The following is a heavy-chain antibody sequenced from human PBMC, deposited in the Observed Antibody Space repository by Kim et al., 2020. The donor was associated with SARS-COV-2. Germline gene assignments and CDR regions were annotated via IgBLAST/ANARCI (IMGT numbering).Heavy chain of an antibody. V-gene: IGHV5-51*01. CDR3: AGRRYNWNEALSFWYFDL. J-gene: IGHJ2*01. CDR1: GYSFTSYW. CDR2: IYPGDSDT. Sequence: GESLKISCKGSGYSFTSYWIGWVRQMPGKGLEWMGIIYPGDSDTRYSPSFQGQVTISADKSISTAYLQWSSLKASDTAMYYCAGRRYNWNEALSFWYFDLWGRGTLVTVSS. D-gene: IGHD1-20*01.